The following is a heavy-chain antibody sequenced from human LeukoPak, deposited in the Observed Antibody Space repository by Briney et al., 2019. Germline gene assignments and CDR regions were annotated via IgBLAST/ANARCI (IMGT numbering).Heavy chain of an antibody. CDR3: AKEIQYSSSWLAGGGFDI. D-gene: IGHD6-13*01. J-gene: IGHJ3*02. CDR1: GFTFSSYA. CDR2: ISGSGGST. Sequence: PGGSLRLSCAASGFTFSSYAMSWVRQAPGKGLEWVPAISGSGGSTYYADSVKGRFTISRDNSKNTLYLQMKSLRAEDTAVYYCAKEIQYSSSWLAGGGFDIWGQGTMVTASS. V-gene: IGHV3-23*01.